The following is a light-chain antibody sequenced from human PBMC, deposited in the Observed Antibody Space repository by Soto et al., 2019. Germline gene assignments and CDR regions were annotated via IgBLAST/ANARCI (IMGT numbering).Light chain of an antibody. V-gene: IGKV1-12*01. J-gene: IGKJ1*01. Sequence: DIQMTQSPSSVSASVGDRVSITCRASQGIGSQLAWYQQKPGKAPKLLIHAASTLQRGVPSRFSGSGSGTDFTLTISSLQSEDFATSYCQQANAFPRTFGQGTKVEIE. CDR2: AAS. CDR3: QQANAFPRT. CDR1: QGIGSQ.